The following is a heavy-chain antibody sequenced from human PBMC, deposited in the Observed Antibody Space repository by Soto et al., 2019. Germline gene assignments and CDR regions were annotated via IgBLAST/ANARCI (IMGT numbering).Heavy chain of an antibody. CDR3: ARVTVEFSNRFDP. CDR2: ISYDGDIK. V-gene: IGHV3-30-3*01. Sequence: QVQVVESGGGLVQPGRSLRLSCEASGVMFSDYAMHWVRQAPGKGLEWVASISYDGDIKKYADSVRGRFTISRDNSQNTLYLQMVSLRFQDTAVYYCARVTVEFSNRFDPWGQGTLVIVSS. CDR1: GVMFSDYA. D-gene: IGHD3-16*02. J-gene: IGHJ5*02.